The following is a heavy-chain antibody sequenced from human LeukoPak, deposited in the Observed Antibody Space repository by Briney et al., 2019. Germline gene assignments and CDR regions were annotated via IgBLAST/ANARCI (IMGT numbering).Heavy chain of an antibody. CDR2: IYYSGDT. CDR1: GGSISSSSYY. Sequence: SGTLSLTCTVSGGSISSSSYYWGWIRQPPGKGLEWIGSIYYSGDTYYNPSLKSRRVTISVDTSKNQFSLRLSSVTAADTAVYYCARHQWHYYYYMGVWGKGSTVTVSS. D-gene: IGHD6-19*01. V-gene: IGHV4-39*01. J-gene: IGHJ6*03. CDR3: ARHQWHYYYYMGV.